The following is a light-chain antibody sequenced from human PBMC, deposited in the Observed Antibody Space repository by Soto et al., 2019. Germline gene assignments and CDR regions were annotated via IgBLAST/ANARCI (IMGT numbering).Light chain of an antibody. J-gene: IGLJ3*02. V-gene: IGLV1-44*01. CDR2: FNN. Sequence: QSVLTQPPSVSGSPGQRVSISCSGGTSNIGSETVNWYQHLPGAAPKLLIYFNNQRPSGVPDRFSGSKSGTSASLAISGLQSGDEGDYYCSAWDDSLKAWVFGGGTKLTVL. CDR3: SAWDDSLKAWV. CDR1: TSNIGSET.